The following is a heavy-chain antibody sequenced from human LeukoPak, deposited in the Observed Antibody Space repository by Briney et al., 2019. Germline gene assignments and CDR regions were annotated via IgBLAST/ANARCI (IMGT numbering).Heavy chain of an antibody. J-gene: IGHJ6*02. CDR3: ARDRHGDYVYYCYYGMDV. CDR2: IKQDGSEK. V-gene: IGHV3-7*01. D-gene: IGHD4-17*01. CDR1: GFTFSSYW. Sequence: GGSLRLSCAASGFTFSSYWMSWVRQAPGKGLEWVANIKQDGSEKYYVDSVKGRFTISRDNAKNSLYLQMNSLRAEDTAVYYCARDRHGDYVYYCYYGMDVWGQGTTVTVSS.